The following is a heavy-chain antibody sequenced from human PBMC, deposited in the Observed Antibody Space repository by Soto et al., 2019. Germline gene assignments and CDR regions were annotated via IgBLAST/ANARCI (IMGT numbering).Heavy chain of an antibody. V-gene: IGHV3-23*01. CDR2: ISGSGGST. Sequence: GGSLRLSCAASGFTFSSYAMSWVRQAPGKGLEWVSAISGSGGSTYYADSVKGRFTISRDNSKNTLYLQMNSLRAEDTAVYYCAKFADSLWFASLNWFDPWGQGTLVTVSS. CDR3: AKFADSLWFASLNWFDP. CDR1: GFTFSSYA. D-gene: IGHD3-10*01. J-gene: IGHJ5*02.